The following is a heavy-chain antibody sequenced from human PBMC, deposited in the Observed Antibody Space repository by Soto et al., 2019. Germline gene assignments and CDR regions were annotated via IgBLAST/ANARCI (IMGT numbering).Heavy chain of an antibody. CDR3: ARLGPPSLLLGELAPYYFEY. CDR2: YYHTGIT. D-gene: IGHD3-16*01. Sequence: QVQLPESGPGLVRPSGTLSLTCAVSGGSISSDNWWGWVRQPPGRGLEWIGEYYHTGITNYNPSRQSLVIMSVAESKNLCSLGLTSVTAADPAVFYCARLGPPSLLLGELAPYYFEYWGQGILVTVSS. J-gene: IGHJ4*02. V-gene: IGHV4-4*02. CDR1: GGSISSDNW.